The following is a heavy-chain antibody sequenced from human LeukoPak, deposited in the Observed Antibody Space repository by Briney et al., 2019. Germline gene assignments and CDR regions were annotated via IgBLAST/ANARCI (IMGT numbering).Heavy chain of an antibody. Sequence: PSETLSLTCTVSGYSISSGYYWGWIRQPPGKGLEWIGSIYHSGSTYYNPSLKSRVTISVDTSKNQFSLKLSSVTAADTAVYYCARLSGSGTPLYYYYYMDVWGKGTTVTISS. CDR3: ARLSGSGTPLYYYYYMDV. J-gene: IGHJ6*03. D-gene: IGHD3-10*01. CDR2: IYHSGST. CDR1: GYSISSGYY. V-gene: IGHV4-38-2*02.